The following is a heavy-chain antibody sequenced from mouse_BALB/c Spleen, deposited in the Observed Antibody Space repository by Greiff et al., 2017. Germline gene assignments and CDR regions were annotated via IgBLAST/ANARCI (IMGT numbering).Heavy chain of an antibody. CDR3: ARSGITTVVAPGAWFAY. CDR2: IYPGDGDT. CDR1: GYAFSSSW. Sequence: QVQLQQSGPELVKPGASVKISCKASGYAFSSSWMNWVKQRPGQGLEWIGRIYPGDGDTNYNGKFKGKATLTADKSSSTAYMQRSNLTSVDSAVYFCARSGITTVVAPGAWFAYWGQETLVTVSA. V-gene: IGHV1-82*01. D-gene: IGHD1-1*01. J-gene: IGHJ3*01.